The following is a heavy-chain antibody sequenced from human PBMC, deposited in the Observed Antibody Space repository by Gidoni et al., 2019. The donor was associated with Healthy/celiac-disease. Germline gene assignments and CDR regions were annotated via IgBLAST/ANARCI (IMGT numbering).Heavy chain of an antibody. CDR2: IGPAGNT. CDR3: AREVAAALSP. V-gene: IGHV3-13*01. Sequence: EVQLVESGGGLVQPGGSLRLSCAASGFTFSSYDMHWVRQATGKGLEWVSAIGPAGNTYYPGSVKGRFTISRENAKNSLYLQMNSLRAGDTAVYYCAREVAAALSPWGQGTLVTVSS. J-gene: IGHJ5*02. CDR1: GFTFSSYD. D-gene: IGHD6-13*01.